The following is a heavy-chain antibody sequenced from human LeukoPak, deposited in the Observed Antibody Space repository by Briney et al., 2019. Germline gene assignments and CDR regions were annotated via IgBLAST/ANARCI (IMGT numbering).Heavy chain of an antibody. V-gene: IGHV4-30-2*01. D-gene: IGHD4-11*01. CDR2: ISHSESA. Sequence: PSETPSLTCTVSWGSLSSGANYWSWVRPPPGRGPGGVGYISHSESAYYSPSLESRITISVDRSKNQFSLKLKSVTAADTAIYYCARDGGTTSNPSHDTFAIWGQGTMVAVSS. J-gene: IGHJ3*02. CDR1: WGSLSSGANY. CDR3: ARDGGTTSNPSHDTFAI.